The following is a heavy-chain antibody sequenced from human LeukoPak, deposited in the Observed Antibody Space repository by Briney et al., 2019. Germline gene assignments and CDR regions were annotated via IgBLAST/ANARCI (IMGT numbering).Heavy chain of an antibody. J-gene: IGHJ4*02. CDR3: ASVHSSGWYFDY. V-gene: IGHV3-30*14. D-gene: IGHD6-19*01. Sequence: GGSLRLSCAVSGFTFSSYAMYWVRQAPGKGLECIAVISYDGTNKYYADSVKGRFTISRDNSKNTLYLQMNSLRAEDTAVYSCASVHSSGWYFDYWGQGTLVTVSS. CDR1: GFTFSSYA. CDR2: ISYDGTNK.